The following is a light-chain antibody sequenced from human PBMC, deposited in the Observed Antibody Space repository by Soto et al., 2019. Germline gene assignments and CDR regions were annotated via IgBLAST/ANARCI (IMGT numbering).Light chain of an antibody. CDR2: DVS. CDR1: SSDVGGYNY. V-gene: IGLV2-14*01. Sequence: QSALTQPASVSGSPGQSIAISCIGSSSDVGGYNYVSWHQQHPGKAPKVVIYDVSNRPSGVSDRFSGSKSGNTASLTISGLQAEYEADYYCSSYTSSSTYVFGTGPQLTVL. CDR3: SSYTSSSTYV. J-gene: IGLJ1*01.